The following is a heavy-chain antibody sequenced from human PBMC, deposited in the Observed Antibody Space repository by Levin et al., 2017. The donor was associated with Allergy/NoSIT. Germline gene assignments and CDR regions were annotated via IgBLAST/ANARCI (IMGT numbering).Heavy chain of an antibody. CDR2: LRSIRHGGTA. J-gene: IGHJ5*02. Sequence: QTGGSLRLSCTASGFTFGDYAMSWFRQAPGKELEWVAFLRSIRHGGTAEYAPSVKGRFIISRDDSKSIAFLQMNSLKIEDTAVYYCTRDIAARHWFDPWGQGTLVTVSS. D-gene: IGHD6-6*01. V-gene: IGHV3-49*03. CDR3: TRDIAARHWFDP. CDR1: GFTFGDYA.